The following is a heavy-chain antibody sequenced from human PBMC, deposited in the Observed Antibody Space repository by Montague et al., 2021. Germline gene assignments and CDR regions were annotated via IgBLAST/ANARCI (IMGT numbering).Heavy chain of an antibody. CDR2: ITDIGTGT. J-gene: IGHJ6*02. V-gene: IGHV3-23*01. Sequence: SLRLSCAASGFSFTSYAVNWVRQAPGEGLEWVSSITDIGTGTYYADSVKGRFTISRDNSKNTLYLQMNSLRVDDTAVYYCAKASKKLRNYYYTMDVWGQGTTVTVSS. CDR3: AKASKKLRNYYYTMDV. CDR1: GFSFTSYA.